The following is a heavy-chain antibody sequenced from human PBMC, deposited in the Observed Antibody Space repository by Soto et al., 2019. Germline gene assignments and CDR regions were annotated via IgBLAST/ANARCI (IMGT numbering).Heavy chain of an antibody. J-gene: IGHJ4*02. CDR3: AADVSGWTSRAFDH. V-gene: IGHV4-61*01. Sequence: QVQLQESGPGLVKPSETLSLTCTVSGASVSGDSYYWSWIRQPPGKGLEWIGYVSFSGKTNYNASLKSRGTISLGTSENQFSLNLNSVTAADTAVYYCAADVSGWTSRAFDHWGQGTLVTVSS. D-gene: IGHD6-25*01. CDR1: GASVSGDSYY. CDR2: VSFSGKT.